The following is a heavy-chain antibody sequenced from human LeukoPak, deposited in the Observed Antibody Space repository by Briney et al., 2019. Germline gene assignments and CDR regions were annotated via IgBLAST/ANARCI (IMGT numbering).Heavy chain of an antibody. J-gene: IGHJ4*02. Sequence: SQTLSLTCTVSGASISSGDYHWNWIRQPPGTGLEWIGFIHDSGSTYYNPSLKSRVSISRDMSKNQLSLMLSSVTGADTAVYYCARDGCSSTRCYVDYWGQGTLVTVSS. D-gene: IGHD2-2*01. V-gene: IGHV4-30-4*01. CDR3: ARDGCSSTRCYVDY. CDR1: GASISSGDYH. CDR2: IHDSGST.